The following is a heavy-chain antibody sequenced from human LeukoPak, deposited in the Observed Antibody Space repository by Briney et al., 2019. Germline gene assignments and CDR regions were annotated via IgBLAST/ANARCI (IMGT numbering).Heavy chain of an antibody. CDR3: ARGVVVTAADVHFDF. J-gene: IGHJ4*02. CDR2: INPSGGST. CDR1: GYTFTSYY. Sequence: ASVKVSCKASGYTFTSYYMHWVRQAPGQGLEWMGIINPSGGSTSYAQKFQGRVTMTRDTSTSTVYMELSSLRSEDTAVYYCARGVVVTAADVHFDFWGQGTLVTVSS. D-gene: IGHD2-21*02. V-gene: IGHV1-46*01.